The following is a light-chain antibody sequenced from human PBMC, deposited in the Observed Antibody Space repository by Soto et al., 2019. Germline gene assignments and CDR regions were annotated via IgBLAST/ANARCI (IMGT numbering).Light chain of an antibody. CDR3: SSYTSSSASYVV. CDR2: DVG. V-gene: IGLV2-14*03. J-gene: IGLJ2*01. Sequence: QSVLTQPASVSGSPGQSITISCTGTSSDVGGYNYVSWYKHHPGKAPKLIIYDVGYRPSGVSNRFSGSKSGNTASLTISGLQAEDESDDYCSSYTSSSASYVVFGGGTKLTVL. CDR1: SSDVGGYNY.